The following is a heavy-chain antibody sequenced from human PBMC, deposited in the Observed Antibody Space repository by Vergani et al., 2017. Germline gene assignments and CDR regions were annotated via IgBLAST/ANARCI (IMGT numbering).Heavy chain of an antibody. J-gene: IGHJ4*02. Sequence: EVQLLESGGDLVQPGGSLRLSCAASGFTFIMHAMSWVRQAPGKGLEWVSTLSASDRRTHYADSVKGRFTISRDNSKNTLYLQMDSLRAGDTALYYCAKDIGIVMVPVSPDFWGQGTLVTVSS. CDR2: LSASDRRT. D-gene: IGHD2/OR15-2a*01. CDR1: GFTFIMHA. CDR3: AKDIGIVMVPVSPDF. V-gene: IGHV3-23*01.